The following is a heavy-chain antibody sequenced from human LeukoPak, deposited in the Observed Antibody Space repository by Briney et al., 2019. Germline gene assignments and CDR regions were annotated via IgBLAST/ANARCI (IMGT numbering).Heavy chain of an antibody. V-gene: IGHV1-2*02. Sequence: ASVKVSCKASGYTFTSYGISWVRQAPGQGLEWMGWINPNSGGTNYAQKFQGRVTMTRDTSISTAYMELSRLRSDDTAVYYCARRRHMGYYDSSGYFRPAGYYFDYWGQGTLVTVSS. J-gene: IGHJ4*02. CDR2: INPNSGGT. D-gene: IGHD3-22*01. CDR3: ARRRHMGYYDSSGYFRPAGYYFDY. CDR1: GYTFTSYG.